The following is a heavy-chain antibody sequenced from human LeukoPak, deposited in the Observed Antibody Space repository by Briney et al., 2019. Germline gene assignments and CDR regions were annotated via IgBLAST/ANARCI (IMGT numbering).Heavy chain of an antibody. Sequence: PGGSLRLSCEGSGFTFTNSWMSWVRQAPGKGLEWVANIKQDGSQRYYVDSVKGRFTISRDNAKNSLYLQMSSLRAEDTAMYYCARDSGRGGESGYYDLWGQGTLVAVSS. D-gene: IGHD3-3*01. CDR2: IKQDGSQR. CDR1: GFTFTNSW. V-gene: IGHV3-7*01. CDR3: ARDSGRGGESGYYDL. J-gene: IGHJ5*02.